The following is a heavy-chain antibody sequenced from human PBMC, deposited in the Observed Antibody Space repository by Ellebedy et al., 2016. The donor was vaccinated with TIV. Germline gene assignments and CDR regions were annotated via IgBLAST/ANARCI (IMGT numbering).Heavy chain of an antibody. V-gene: IGHV5-51*01. CDR1: GYSFTSYW. CDR3: ARRPMVGVVGDYYGMDV. Sequence: GESLKISCKGSGYSFTSYWIGWVRQMPGKGLEWMGIIYPGDSDTRYSPSFQGQVTISADKSISTAYLQWSSLKASDTAMYYCARRPMVGVVGDYYGMDVWGQGTTVTVSS. CDR2: IYPGDSDT. D-gene: IGHD2-15*01. J-gene: IGHJ6*02.